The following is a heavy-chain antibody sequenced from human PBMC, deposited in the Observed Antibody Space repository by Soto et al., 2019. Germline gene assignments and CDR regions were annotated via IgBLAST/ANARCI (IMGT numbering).Heavy chain of an antibody. V-gene: IGHV1-69*13. CDR3: ARGSVSYYNGDGWFDP. CDR1: GGSFSSYS. CDR2: IIPIFGTA. Sequence: GASVNVSCKASGGSFSSYSISWGRQAPGQGLEWMGGIIPIFGTANYAQKFQGRVTITADESTSTAYMELSSLRSEDTAVYYCARGSVSYYNGDGWFDPLGLGTLLTVSS. D-gene: IGHD3-10*01. J-gene: IGHJ5*02.